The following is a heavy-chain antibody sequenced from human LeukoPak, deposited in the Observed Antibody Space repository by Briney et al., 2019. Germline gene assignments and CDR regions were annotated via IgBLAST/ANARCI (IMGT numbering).Heavy chain of an antibody. D-gene: IGHD5-18*01. Sequence: PGGSLRLSCAASGFTFNTYEMNWVRQAPGTGLGWLSYISSSGGHIYYADSVKGRFTISRDNAKNSLYLQMNSLRAEDTALYYCARGAGGYGQIDYWGQGTLVTVSS. J-gene: IGHJ4*02. V-gene: IGHV3-48*03. CDR1: GFTFNTYE. CDR2: ISSSGGHI. CDR3: ARGAGGYGQIDY.